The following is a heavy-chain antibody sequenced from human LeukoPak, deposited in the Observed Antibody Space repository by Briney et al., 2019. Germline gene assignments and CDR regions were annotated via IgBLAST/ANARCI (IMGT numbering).Heavy chain of an antibody. CDR2: IIPIFGTA. CDR3: ARDWDMVRGVIHYYYYYGMDV. CDR1: GGTFSSYA. J-gene: IGHJ6*04. D-gene: IGHD3-10*01. Sequence: ASVKVSCKASGGTFSSYAISWVRQAPGQGLEWMGGIIPIFGTANYAQKFQGRVTITADKSTSTAYMELSSLRSEDTAVYYCARDWDMVRGVIHYYYYYGMDVWGKGTTVTVSS. V-gene: IGHV1-69*06.